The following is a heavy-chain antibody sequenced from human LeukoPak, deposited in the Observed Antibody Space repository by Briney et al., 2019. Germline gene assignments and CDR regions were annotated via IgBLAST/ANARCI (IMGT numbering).Heavy chain of an antibody. V-gene: IGHV3-74*01. CDR1: GFNFNTYW. D-gene: IGHD3-10*01. J-gene: IGHJ4*02. CDR2: INNDGSST. Sequence: QPGGSLRLSCAASGFNFNTYWMHWVRQAPGKGLVWVSRINNDGSSTIYADSVRGRFTISRDNAKNTLYLQMNGLRAEDTSVYFCARSSYPYYFDYWGQGALVTVSS. CDR3: ARSSYPYYFDY.